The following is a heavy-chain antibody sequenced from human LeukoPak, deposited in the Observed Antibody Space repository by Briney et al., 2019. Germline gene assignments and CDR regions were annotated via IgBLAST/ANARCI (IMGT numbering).Heavy chain of an antibody. CDR1: GFTLSTFA. V-gene: IGHV3-30-3*01. J-gene: IGHJ4*02. CDR2: ISYDETYK. Sequence: GGSLRLSCTASGFTLSTFAINWVRQTPGKGLEWVAVISYDETYKNYADSVQGRFTISRDNARNSLYLQMNSLRSEDTAVYYCARGNRIAAAGTIDYWGQGTLVTVSS. CDR3: ARGNRIAAAGTIDY. D-gene: IGHD6-13*01.